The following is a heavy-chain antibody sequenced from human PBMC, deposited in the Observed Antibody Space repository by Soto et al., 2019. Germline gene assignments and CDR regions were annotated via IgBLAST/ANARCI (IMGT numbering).Heavy chain of an antibody. J-gene: IGHJ6*03. CDR1: GGSFSGYY. D-gene: IGHD2-2*02. V-gene: IGHV4-34*01. Sequence: SETLSLTCAVYGGSFSGYYWSWIRQPPGKGLEWIGEINHSGSTNYNPSLKSRVTISVDTSKNQFSLKLSSVTAADTAVYYCARGYRSSTSCYNGHYYYYMDVWGKGTTVTVSS. CDR3: ARGYRSSTSCYNGHYYYYMDV. CDR2: INHSGST.